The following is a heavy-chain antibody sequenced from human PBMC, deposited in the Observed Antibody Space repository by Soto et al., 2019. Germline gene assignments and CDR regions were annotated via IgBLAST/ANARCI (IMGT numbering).Heavy chain of an antibody. CDR3: ATVFEH. J-gene: IGHJ4*02. V-gene: IGHV3-74*01. CDR1: GITFSGFW. Sequence: VPLVESGGASVQPGGSLRLSCVASGITFSGFWMHWVRQVPGKGLVWVARVDSAGSGPSYADSVNGRFTISRDNAKNTLSLQMDSLRVEDTAVYYCATVFEHWGQGIPVTVSS. CDR2: VDSAGSGP.